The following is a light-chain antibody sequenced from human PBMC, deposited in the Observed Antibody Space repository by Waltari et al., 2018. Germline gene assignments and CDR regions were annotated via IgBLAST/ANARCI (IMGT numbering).Light chain of an antibody. CDR2: SIS. CDR1: QDINNW. CDR3: LQAQSFPRT. J-gene: IGKJ4*01. V-gene: IGKV1-12*01. Sequence: DIQITPSPSSLSASLPARVTIACRSSQDINNWLAWYQQKPGKAPKLLIYSISTLQPGVPSRFSGSGSGTDFTLTISSLQPEDCATYYCLQAQSFPRTFGGGTVVEI.